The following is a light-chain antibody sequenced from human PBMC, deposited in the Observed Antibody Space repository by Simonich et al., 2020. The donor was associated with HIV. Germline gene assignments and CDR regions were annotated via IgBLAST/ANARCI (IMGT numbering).Light chain of an antibody. J-gene: IGKJ3*01. Sequence: DIVMTQSPLSLPVTPGEPTSISCRSSQNLLHGDNYLDWYLQKPGQSPQLLIYLGSNRASGVPDRCSGSGSGTDFTLKISRVEAEDVGVYYCMQARQTPFTFGPGTKVDIK. CDR1: QNLLHGDNY. V-gene: IGKV2-28*01. CDR2: LGS. CDR3: MQARQTPFT.